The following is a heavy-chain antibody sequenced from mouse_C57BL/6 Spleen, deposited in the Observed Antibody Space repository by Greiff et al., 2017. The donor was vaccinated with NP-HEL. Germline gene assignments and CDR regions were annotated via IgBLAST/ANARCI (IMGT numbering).Heavy chain of an antibody. CDR3: ARHRGSSYDFDY. CDR1: GFTFSSYG. CDR2: ISSGGSYT. V-gene: IGHV5-6*02. D-gene: IGHD1-1*01. J-gene: IGHJ2*01. Sequence: DVMLVESGGDLVKPGGSLKLSCAASGFTFSSYGMSWVRQTPDKRLEWVATISSGGSYTYYPDSVKGRFTISRDNAKNTLYLQMSSLKSEDTAMYYCARHRGSSYDFDYWGQGTTLTVSS.